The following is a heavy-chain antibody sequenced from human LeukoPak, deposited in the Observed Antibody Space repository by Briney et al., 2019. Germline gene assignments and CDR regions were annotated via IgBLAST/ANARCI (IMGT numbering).Heavy chain of an antibody. J-gene: IGHJ4*02. CDR2: IYWDDDK. CDR3: ARRSLEITGFEY. CDR1: GFSLSTSGVG. D-gene: IGHD1-1*01. V-gene: IGHV2-5*02. Sequence: ESGPTLVNHTQTLTLTCTFSGFSLSTSGVGVGWIRQPPGKALEWLALIYWDDDKRYSPSLKSRLTITKDTSKNQMVLTMTNMDPVDTATYYCARRSLEITGFEYWGQGTLVTVSS.